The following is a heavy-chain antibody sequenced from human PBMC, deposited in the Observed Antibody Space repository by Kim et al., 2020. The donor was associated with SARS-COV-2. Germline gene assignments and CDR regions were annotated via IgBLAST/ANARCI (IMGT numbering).Heavy chain of an antibody. J-gene: IGHJ4*02. Sequence: YNPSLKRRITISVDKSKNQFSLKLSSVTAADTAVYYCARQSSTAGSTFDYWGQGTLVTVSS. V-gene: IGHV4-4*02. CDR3: ARQSSTAGSTFDY. D-gene: IGHD6-13*01.